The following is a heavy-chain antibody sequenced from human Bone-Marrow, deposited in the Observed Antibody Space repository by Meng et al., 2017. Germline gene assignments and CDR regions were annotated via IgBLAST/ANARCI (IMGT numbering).Heavy chain of an antibody. CDR1: GFTFSSYW. D-gene: IGHD2-21*02. CDR3: ASQYCGGDCYSGNSYYGMDV. Sequence: GESLKISCAASGFTFSSYWMHWVRQAPGKGLVWVSRINSDGSSTSYADSVKGRFTISRDNAKNTLYLQMNSLRAEDTAVYYCASQYCGGDCYSGNSYYGMDVWGQGTTVTVSS. CDR2: INSDGSST. J-gene: IGHJ6*02. V-gene: IGHV3-74*01.